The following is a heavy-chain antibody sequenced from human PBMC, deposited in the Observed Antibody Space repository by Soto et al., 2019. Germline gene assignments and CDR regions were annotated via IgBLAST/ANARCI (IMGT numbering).Heavy chain of an antibody. J-gene: IGHJ4*02. CDR2: IYYSGST. D-gene: IGHD3-3*01. CDR1: GGSISSSSYY. Sequence: SETLSLTCTVSGGSISSSSYYWGWIRQPPGKGLEWIGSIYYSGSTYYNPSLKSRVTISVDTSKNQFSLKLSSVTAADTAVYYCAGQSLEWLSYYFDYWGQGTLVTVSS. V-gene: IGHV4-39*01. CDR3: AGQSLEWLSYYFDY.